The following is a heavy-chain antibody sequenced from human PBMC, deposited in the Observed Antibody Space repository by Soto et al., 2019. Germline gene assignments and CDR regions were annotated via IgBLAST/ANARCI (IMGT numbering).Heavy chain of an antibody. V-gene: IGHV4-59*01. J-gene: IGHJ5*02. CDR2: IYYSGST. CDR1: GGSISSYY. D-gene: IGHD3-9*01. CDR3: ARAQWDSFVLLLSRVGWFVP. Sequence: SETLSLTCTVSGGSISSYYWSWIRQPPGKGLEWIGYIYYSGSTNYNPSLKSRVTISVDTSKNQFSLKLSSVTAADTAVYHCARAQWDSFVLLLSRVGWFVPWGQGTLVSV.